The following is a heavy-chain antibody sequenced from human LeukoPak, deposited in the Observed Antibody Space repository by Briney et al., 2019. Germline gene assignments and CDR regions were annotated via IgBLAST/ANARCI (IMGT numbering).Heavy chain of an antibody. Sequence: SVKVSCKASGGTFSSYAISWVRQAPGQGLEWMGGIIPIFGTANYAQKFQGRVTITTGESTSTAYMELSSLRSEDTAVYYCARVQGRDCSGGSCYYFDYWGQGTLVTVSS. CDR3: ARVQGRDCSGGSCYYFDY. CDR2: IIPIFGTA. V-gene: IGHV1-69*05. CDR1: GGTFSSYA. D-gene: IGHD2-15*01. J-gene: IGHJ4*02.